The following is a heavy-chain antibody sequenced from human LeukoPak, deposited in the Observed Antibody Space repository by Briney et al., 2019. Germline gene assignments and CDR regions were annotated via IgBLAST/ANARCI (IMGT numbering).Heavy chain of an antibody. CDR1: GYTFTGYY. D-gene: IGHD3-10*01. V-gene: IGHV1-2*02. CDR2: INPNSGGT. Sequence: ASVKVSCKASGYTFTGYYMHWVRQAPGQGLEWMEWINPNSGGTNYAQKFQGRVTMTRDTSISTAYMELSRLRSDDTAVYYCARSPRILLWFGELLPTFFDYWGQGTLVTVSS. J-gene: IGHJ4*02. CDR3: ARSPRILLWFGELLPTFFDY.